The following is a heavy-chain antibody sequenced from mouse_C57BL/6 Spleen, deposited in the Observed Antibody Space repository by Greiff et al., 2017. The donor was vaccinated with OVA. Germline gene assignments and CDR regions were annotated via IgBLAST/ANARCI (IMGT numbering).Heavy chain of an antibody. J-gene: IGHJ1*03. D-gene: IGHD1-1*01. CDR1: GYTFTDYY. Sequence: EVQLQQSGPVLVKPGASVKMSCKASGYTFTDYYMNWVKQSHGKSLEWIGVINPYNGGTSYNQKFKGKATLTVDKSSSTAYMELNSLTSEDSAVYYCASSHNYYGSSSYWYFDVWGTGTTVTVSS. V-gene: IGHV1-19*01. CDR2: INPYNGGT. CDR3: ASSHNYYGSSSYWYFDV.